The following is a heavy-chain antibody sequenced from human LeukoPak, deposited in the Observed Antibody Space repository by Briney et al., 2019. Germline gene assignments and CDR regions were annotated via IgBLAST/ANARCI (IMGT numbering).Heavy chain of an antibody. Sequence: GGSLRLSCAVSGFTLSDYYMDWVRQAPGKGLEWVGRMRNKANGYTTEYAASVKGRFSISRDDSKNSLYLQMNSLKTEDTAVYYCARNSRVVSTSGLNYWGQGTLVTVSS. CDR2: MRNKANGYTT. CDR1: GFTLSDYY. V-gene: IGHV3-72*01. CDR3: ARNSRVVSTSGLNY. J-gene: IGHJ4*02. D-gene: IGHD4-23*01.